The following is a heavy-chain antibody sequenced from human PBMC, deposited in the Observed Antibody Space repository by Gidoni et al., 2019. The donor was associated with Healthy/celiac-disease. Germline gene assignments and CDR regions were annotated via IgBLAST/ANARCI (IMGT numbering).Heavy chain of an antibody. CDR3: ARGTLEDTYGYNLLQPFFDP. CDR2: T. Sequence: TNYNPSLKSRVTISVDTSKNQFSLKLSSVTAADTAVYYCARGTLEDTYGYNLLQPFFDPWGQGTLVTVSS. V-gene: IGHV4-61*02. D-gene: IGHD5-12*01. J-gene: IGHJ5*02.